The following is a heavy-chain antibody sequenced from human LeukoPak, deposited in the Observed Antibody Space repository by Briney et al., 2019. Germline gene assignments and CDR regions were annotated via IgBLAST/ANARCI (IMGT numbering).Heavy chain of an antibody. V-gene: IGHV4-39*02. CDR2: ISYSGTT. CDR3: AANSADYNSLGSSYKV. Sequence: SETLSLTCTVSSVSISSSPYFWVWIRQSPGKGLEWIGTISYSGTTYYNPSLKSRLTISADTSKNHFSLKLSSVTAADTAVYYCAANSADYNSLGSSYKVWGQGTLVTVSS. D-gene: IGHD3-10*01. CDR1: SVSISSSPYF. J-gene: IGHJ4*02.